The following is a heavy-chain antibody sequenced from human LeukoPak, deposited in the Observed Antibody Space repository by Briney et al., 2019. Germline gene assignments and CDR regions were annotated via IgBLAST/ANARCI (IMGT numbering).Heavy chain of an antibody. CDR3: AISRDSSGYYYS. J-gene: IGHJ4*02. D-gene: IGHD3-22*01. V-gene: IGHV3-30-3*01. CDR1: GFTFSRYA. Sequence: QTGGSLRLSCAASGFTFSRYALHWVRQAPGKGLEWVAVISSDGSNKYYAGSVEGRFTISRDNYNNTLLLQMNSLRAEDTAVYHCAISRDSSGYYYSWGQGTLVTVSS. CDR2: ISSDGSNK.